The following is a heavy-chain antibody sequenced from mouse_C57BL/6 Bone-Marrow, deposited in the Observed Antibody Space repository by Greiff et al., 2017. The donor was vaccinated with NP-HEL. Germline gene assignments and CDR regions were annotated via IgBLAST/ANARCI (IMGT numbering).Heavy chain of an antibody. CDR3: ARWGLRYHYAMDY. V-gene: IGHV1-69*01. Sequence: QVQLQQPGAELVMPGASVKLSCKASGYTFTSYWMHWVKQRPGQGLEWIGEIDPSDSYTNYNQKLKGKSTLTVDKSSSTAYMQLSSLTSEDAAVYYCARWGLRYHYAMDYWGQGTSVTVSS. CDR2: IDPSDSYT. D-gene: IGHD1-1*01. CDR1: GYTFTSYW. J-gene: IGHJ4*01.